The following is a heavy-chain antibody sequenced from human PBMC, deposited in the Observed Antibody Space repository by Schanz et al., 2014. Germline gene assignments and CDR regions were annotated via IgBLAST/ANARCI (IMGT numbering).Heavy chain of an antibody. V-gene: IGHV3-23*01. CDR2: ISGSGGST. J-gene: IGHJ4*02. CDR3: AKVRYSSGWRGDYFDE. D-gene: IGHD6-25*01. Sequence: DVQLLESGGGLVQPGGSLRLSCTASGFTFSSYSMNWVRQAPGKGLEWVSAISGSGGSTYYADSVKGRFTISRDNSKNTLYLQMNSLRAEDTAVYYCAKVRYSSGWRGDYFDEWGQGTLVTVAS. CDR1: GFTFSSYS.